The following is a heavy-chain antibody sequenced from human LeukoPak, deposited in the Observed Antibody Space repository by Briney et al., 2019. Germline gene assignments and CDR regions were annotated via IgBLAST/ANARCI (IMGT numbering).Heavy chain of an antibody. V-gene: IGHV4-59*08. J-gene: IGHJ5*02. CDR3: ARHRGYCSSTSCYARNWFDP. CDR1: NDSFSNYY. D-gene: IGHD2-2*01. Sequence: SETLSLTCTVSNDSFSNYYWTWIRQPPGKGLEWIGYIYYSGSTNYNPSLKSRVTISVDTSKNQFSLKLSSVTAADTAVYYCARHRGYCSSTSCYARNWFDPWGQGTLVTVSS. CDR2: IYYSGST.